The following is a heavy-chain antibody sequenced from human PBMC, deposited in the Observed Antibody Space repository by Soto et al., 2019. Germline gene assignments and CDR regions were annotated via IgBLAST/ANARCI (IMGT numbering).Heavy chain of an antibody. J-gene: IGHJ4*02. CDR2: IHYSGTT. CDR1: GGSISSPTYF. D-gene: IGHD6-13*01. Sequence: SETLSLTCSVSGGSISSPTYFWTWIRQPPGKGLEWIGYIHYSGTTSFFPSYNPSLRSRVTISEDTSKNQFSLKLLSVTTADTAVYFCAAGEASSRNLAPYYLDFWGQGTLVTVSS. CDR3: AAGEASSRNLAPYYLDF. V-gene: IGHV4-61*01.